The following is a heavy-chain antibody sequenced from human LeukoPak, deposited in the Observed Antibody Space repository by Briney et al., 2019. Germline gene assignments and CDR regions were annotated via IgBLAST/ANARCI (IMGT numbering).Heavy chain of an antibody. CDR2: INHSGST. CDR1: GYSISSGYY. J-gene: IGHJ4*02. Sequence: PSETLSLTCAVSGYSISSGYYWGWIRQPPGKGLEWIGSINHSGSTNYNPSLKSRVTISVDTSKNQFSLKLSSVTAADTAVYYCARTMVRGVTPFDYWGQGTLVTVSS. D-gene: IGHD3-10*01. CDR3: ARTMVRGVTPFDY. V-gene: IGHV4-38-2*01.